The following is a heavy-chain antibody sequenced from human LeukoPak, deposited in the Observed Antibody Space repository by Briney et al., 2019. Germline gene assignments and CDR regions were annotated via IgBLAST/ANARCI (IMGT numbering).Heavy chain of an antibody. CDR2: ISWDGGST. J-gene: IGHJ3*02. Sequence: GASVKVSCKASGYTFDDYAMHWVRQAPGKGLEWVSLISWDGGSTYYADSVKGRFTISRDNSKNSLYLQMNSLRAEDTALYYCAKADYDYDILTGYYLIDAFDIWGQGTMVTVSS. CDR3: AKADYDYDILTGYYLIDAFDI. CDR1: GYTFDDYA. D-gene: IGHD3-9*01. V-gene: IGHV3-43D*03.